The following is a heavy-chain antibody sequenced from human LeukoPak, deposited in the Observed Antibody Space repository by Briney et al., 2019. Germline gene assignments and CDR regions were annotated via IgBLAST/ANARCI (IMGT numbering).Heavy chain of an antibody. J-gene: IGHJ4*02. CDR1: EFTFRRYA. CDR2: ISYDGSNK. CDR3: ARDAKLCSSTSCIDY. D-gene: IGHD2-2*01. V-gene: IGHV3-30*04. Sequence: AQTLTLHCDPYEFTFRRYALHWIRQAPDKGQESVSVISYDGSNKYYAVSVKGRFTISRDNSKNTLYLQKNSLRAEDTAAYHCARDAKLCSSTSCIDYCGQGTLVTASS.